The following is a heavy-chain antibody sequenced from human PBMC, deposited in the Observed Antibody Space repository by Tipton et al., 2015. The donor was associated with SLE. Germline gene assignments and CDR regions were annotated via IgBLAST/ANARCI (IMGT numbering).Heavy chain of an antibody. CDR1: GGSFSGYY. CDR2: INHSGST. CDR3: ASSFRTKRGYFDY. Sequence: TLSLTCAVYGGSFSGYYWSWIRQPPGKGLEWSGEINHSGSTNYNPSLKSRVTIAVDTSKNQFSLKLSSVTAADTAVHYCASSFRTKRGYFDYWGQGTLVSVSS. V-gene: IGHV4-34*01. J-gene: IGHJ4*02.